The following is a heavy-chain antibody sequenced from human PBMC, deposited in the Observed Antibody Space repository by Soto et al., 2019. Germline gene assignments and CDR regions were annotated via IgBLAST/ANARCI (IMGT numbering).Heavy chain of an antibody. Sequence: QVQLVESGGGVVQPGRSLRLSCAGSGFTVSNYAMHWVRQAPGKGLEWVVVMLSDGTNRFSDSVKGRFTVSGDNSENTVYLQMNSLTGEDTAVYYCAKSGLRFLDYFDYWGQGTLVTVSS. CDR2: MLSDGTNR. J-gene: IGHJ4*02. D-gene: IGHD4-17*01. V-gene: IGHV3-30*18. CDR3: AKSGLRFLDYFDY. CDR1: GFTVSNYA.